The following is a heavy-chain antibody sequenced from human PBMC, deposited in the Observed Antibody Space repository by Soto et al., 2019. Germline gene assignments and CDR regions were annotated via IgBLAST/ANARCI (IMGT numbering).Heavy chain of an antibody. Sequence: DVQLVESGGGLVQPGGSLKLSCAASGFTFSGSAIHWVRQASGKGLEWVARIRSKGNNYATAYAASGKGRFTISRDDSKNTAYLQLNSLKSEDTAVYYCTRIFSDAFDIWGQGTMVTVSS. D-gene: IGHD3-9*01. CDR2: IRSKGNNYAT. V-gene: IGHV3-73*02. CDR1: GFTFSGSA. CDR3: TRIFSDAFDI. J-gene: IGHJ3*02.